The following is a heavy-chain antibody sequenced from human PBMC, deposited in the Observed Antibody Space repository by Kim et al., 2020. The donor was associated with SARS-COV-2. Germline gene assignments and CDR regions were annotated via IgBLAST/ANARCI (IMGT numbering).Heavy chain of an antibody. CDR3: TSRGAEDCSSTSCYSFDY. CDR2: IKSKTDGGTT. D-gene: IGHD2-2*02. V-gene: IGHV3-15*01. CDR1: GFTFSNAW. J-gene: IGHJ4*02. Sequence: GGSLRLSCAASGFTFSNAWMSWVRQAPGKGLEWVGRIKSKTDGGTTDYAAPVKGRFTISRDDSKNTLYLQMNSLKTEDTAVYYCTSRGAEDCSSTSCYSFDYWGQGTLVTVSS.